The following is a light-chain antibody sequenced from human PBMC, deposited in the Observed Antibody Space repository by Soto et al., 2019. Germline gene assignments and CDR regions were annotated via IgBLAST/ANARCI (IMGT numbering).Light chain of an antibody. CDR1: SSNIGSNT. V-gene: IGLV1-44*01. J-gene: IGLJ3*02. CDR3: ASWDDSLNGWV. CDR2: SNN. Sequence: QSVLTQPPSASGTPGQRVTISCSGSSSNIGSNTVNWYQQLPGTAPKLLIYSNNQRASGVPDRFSGSKSGTSASLAISGLQYEDEADYYCASWDDSLNGWVFGGGTKLTVL.